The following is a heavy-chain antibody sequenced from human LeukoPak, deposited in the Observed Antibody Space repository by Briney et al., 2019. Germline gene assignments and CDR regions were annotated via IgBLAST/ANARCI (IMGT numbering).Heavy chain of an antibody. Sequence: GGSLRLSCAASGFTFSDYYMTWVRQAPGTGLEWVANISPDGSERYYVDSVKGRFTISRDNAKNSVYLQMNSLRAEDTAVYYCARGRFIEGTTAYYFDYWGQGALVTVSS. J-gene: IGHJ4*02. CDR1: GFTFSDYY. CDR2: ISPDGSER. CDR3: ARGRFIEGTTAYYFDY. D-gene: IGHD1-7*01. V-gene: IGHV3-7*03.